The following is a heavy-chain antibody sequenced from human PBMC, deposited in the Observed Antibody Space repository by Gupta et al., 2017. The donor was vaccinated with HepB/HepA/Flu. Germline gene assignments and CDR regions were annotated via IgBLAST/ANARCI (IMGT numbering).Heavy chain of an antibody. CDR1: GYTFTKFA. D-gene: IGHD4-23*01. CDR2: MNPDIGDA. V-gene: IGHV1-3*01. J-gene: IGHJ5*02. Sequence: QVQFVQSGAEVKKPGTSVKVSCKASGYTFTKFAVHWVRQAPGQRLEWMGWMNPDIGDATYSQKFQGRVTFSRDTSASTAYMELSSLTSEDTAVYYCARDGLPVGTPYNYFDPWGQGTQVTVSS. CDR3: ARDGLPVGTPYNYFDP.